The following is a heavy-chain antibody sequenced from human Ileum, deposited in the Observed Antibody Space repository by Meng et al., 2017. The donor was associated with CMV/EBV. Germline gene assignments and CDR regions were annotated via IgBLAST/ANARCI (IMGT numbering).Heavy chain of an antibody. J-gene: IGHJ5*02. CDR3: AKDRKSITIFGVVGWFDP. Sequence: GESLKISCAASGFTFSSYAMHWVRQAPGQGLEWVAVISYDGSNKYYADSVKGRFTISRDNSKNTLYLQMNSLRAEDTAVYYCAKDRKSITIFGVVGWFDPWGQGTLVTVSS. V-gene: IGHV3-30-3*01. CDR1: GFTFSSYA. D-gene: IGHD3-3*01. CDR2: ISYDGSNK.